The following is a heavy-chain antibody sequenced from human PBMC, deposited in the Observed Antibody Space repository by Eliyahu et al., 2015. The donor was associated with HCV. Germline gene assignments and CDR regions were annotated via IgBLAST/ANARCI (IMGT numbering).Heavy chain of an antibody. D-gene: IGHD6-6*01. CDR3: ARDASTSSPYYGMDV. V-gene: IGHV3-21*01. Sequence: EVQLVESGGGLVKPGGSLRLSCAASGFTFSTYRLNWVRQAPGKGLEWVSSISSSSTYMYYADSVKGRFTISRDNAKNSLYLQMNSLRAEDTAVYYCARDASTSSPYYGMDVWDQGTTVTVSS. CDR2: ISSSSTYM. CDR1: GFTFSTYR. J-gene: IGHJ6*02.